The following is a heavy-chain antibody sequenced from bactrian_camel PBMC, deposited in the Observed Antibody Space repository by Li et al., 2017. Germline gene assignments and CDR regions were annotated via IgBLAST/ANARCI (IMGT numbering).Heavy chain of an antibody. CDR2: INSGGGTV. Sequence: VQLVESGGGSVQPGGSLRLSCVVSGFTFRNRDMTWLRQVPGKGLEWVSAINSGGGTVYYSDSVEGRFTISRDNAKNTVYLLMNSLKSEDTALYYCASPYYSDTAYEADFGYWGQGTQVTVS. V-gene: IGHV3S40*01. CDR3: ASPYYSDTAYEADFGY. D-gene: IGHD2*01. CDR1: GFTFRNRD. J-gene: IGHJ6*01.